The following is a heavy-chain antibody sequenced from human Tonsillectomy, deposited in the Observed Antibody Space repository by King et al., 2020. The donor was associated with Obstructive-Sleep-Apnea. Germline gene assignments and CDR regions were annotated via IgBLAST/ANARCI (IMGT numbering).Heavy chain of an antibody. CDR2: ISGYDSGT. Sequence: VQLVESGGGLVLPGGSLRLSCAASGFPFSTYAMYWVRQAPGKGLEWVASISGYDSGTYFADSVKGRFIVSRDNSKNTVYLQMSSLKVEDTAVYYCAKRHCNGGRCSSKGAFDYWGQGTLVTVSS. V-gene: IGHV3-23*04. CDR3: AKRHCNGGRCSSKGAFDY. CDR1: GFPFSTYA. D-gene: IGHD2-15*01. J-gene: IGHJ4*02.